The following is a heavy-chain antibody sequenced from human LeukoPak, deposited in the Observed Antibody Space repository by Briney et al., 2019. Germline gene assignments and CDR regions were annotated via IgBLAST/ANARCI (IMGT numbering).Heavy chain of an antibody. CDR3: ARGIIIGTIWGAPGATNWFDP. D-gene: IGHD1-7*01. V-gene: IGHV3-43*01. J-gene: IGHJ5*02. CDR2: ISWDGGST. CDR1: GFTFDDYT. Sequence: PGGSLRLSCAASGFTFDDYTMHWVRQAPGKGLEWVSLISWDGGSTYYADSVKGRFTISRDNAKKSLYLQMNSLRAEDTAVYYCARGIIIGTIWGAPGATNWFDPWGQGTLVTVSS.